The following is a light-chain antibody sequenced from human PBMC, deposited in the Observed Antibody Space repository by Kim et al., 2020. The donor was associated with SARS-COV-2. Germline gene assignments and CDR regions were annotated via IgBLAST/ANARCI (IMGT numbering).Light chain of an antibody. J-gene: IGLJ2*01. V-gene: IGLV3-9*01. CDR2: RDG. CDR3: QVWDSSPVI. Sequence: GAVGQTARITCGGNNIGIKNGHWYQQKPGQAPVLVIYRDGDRPSGIPERFSGSNSGNTATLTITRAQAGDEADYYCQVWDSSPVIFGGGTQLTVL. CDR1: NIGIKN.